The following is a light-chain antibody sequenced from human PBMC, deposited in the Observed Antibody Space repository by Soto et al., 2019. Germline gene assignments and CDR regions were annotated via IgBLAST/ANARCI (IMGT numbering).Light chain of an antibody. J-gene: IGLJ2*01. CDR2: EVS. CDR3: NSYAGSNNPV. V-gene: IGLV2-8*01. CDR1: RSDIGGYNY. Sequence: QSALTQPPSASGSPGQSVTISCTGTRSDIGGYNYVSWYQQHPGKAPQLMIYEVSKRPSGVPDRFSGSKSGNTASLTVSGLQAEDEADYYCNSYAGSNNPVFGGGTKVTVL.